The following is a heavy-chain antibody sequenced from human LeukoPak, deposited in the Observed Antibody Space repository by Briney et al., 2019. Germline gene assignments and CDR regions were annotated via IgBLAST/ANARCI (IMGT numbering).Heavy chain of an antibody. V-gene: IGHV4-59*01. CDR1: GGSISSYY. CDR3: ARARVGAYYYYYYMDV. D-gene: IGHD1-26*01. CDR2: IYYSGST. Sequence: PSETLSLTCTVSGGSISSYYWSWIRQPPGKGLGWIGYIYYSGSTNYNPSLKSRVTISVDTSKNQFSLKLSSVTAADTAVYYCARARVGAYYYYYYMDVWGKGTTVTISS. J-gene: IGHJ6*03.